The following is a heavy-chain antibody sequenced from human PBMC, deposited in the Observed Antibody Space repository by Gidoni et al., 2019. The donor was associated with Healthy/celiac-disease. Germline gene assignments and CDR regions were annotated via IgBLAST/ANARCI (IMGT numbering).Heavy chain of an antibody. D-gene: IGHD3-22*01. Sequence: QVQLQQWGAGLLKPSETLSLTCAVYGGSFSGYYWSWIRQPPGKGLEWIGEINHSGSTNYNPSLKSRVTISVDTSKNQFSLKLSSVTAADTAVYYCARSHYYDSSGHYYYYGMDVWGQGTTVTVSS. V-gene: IGHV4-34*01. J-gene: IGHJ6*02. CDR3: ARSHYYDSSGHYYYYGMDV. CDR2: INHSGST. CDR1: GGSFSGYY.